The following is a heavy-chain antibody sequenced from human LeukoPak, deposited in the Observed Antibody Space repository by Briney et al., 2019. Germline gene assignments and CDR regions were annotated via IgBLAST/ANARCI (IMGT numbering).Heavy chain of an antibody. Sequence: EASVKVSCKVSGYTLTELYMHWVRQAPGKGLEWMGGFDHEDGEKLYAQKLQRRVTMTEDTSTDTAYMELSSLRSEDTAVYYCATKPQYNWNYTHYYYYGMDVWVKGTTVTVSS. D-gene: IGHD1-7*01. CDR2: FDHEDGEK. CDR3: ATKPQYNWNYTHYYYYGMDV. CDR1: GYTLTELY. V-gene: IGHV1-24*01. J-gene: IGHJ6*04.